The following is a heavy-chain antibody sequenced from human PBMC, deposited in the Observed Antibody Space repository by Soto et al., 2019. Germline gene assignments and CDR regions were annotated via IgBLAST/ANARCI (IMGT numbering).Heavy chain of an antibody. D-gene: IGHD6-13*01. J-gene: IGHJ5*02. CDR1: GYTFTDYD. Sequence: ASVKASCKAHGYTFTDYDMNWVRQAAGQAPEWMGWMNPNTGNTGYAQKFQGRLTLTRDTSMATAYMDLSSLTSDDTAAYYCARGFSSYSDLWAQGTLVTVSS. CDR2: MNPNTGNT. V-gene: IGHV1-8*02. CDR3: ARGFSSYSDL.